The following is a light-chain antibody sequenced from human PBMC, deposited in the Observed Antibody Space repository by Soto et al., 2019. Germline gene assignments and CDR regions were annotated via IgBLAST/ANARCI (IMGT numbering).Light chain of an antibody. CDR2: ENN. Sequence: NFMLTQPHSVSESPGKTVTISCTRSSGSIASNYVQWYQQRPGSSPTTVIYENNQRPSGVPDRFSGSVDSSSNSASLAISGLRTEDEADYYCQSYHTNNLWVFGGGTKLTVL. J-gene: IGLJ3*02. CDR3: QSYHTNNLWV. CDR1: SGSIASNY. V-gene: IGLV6-57*01.